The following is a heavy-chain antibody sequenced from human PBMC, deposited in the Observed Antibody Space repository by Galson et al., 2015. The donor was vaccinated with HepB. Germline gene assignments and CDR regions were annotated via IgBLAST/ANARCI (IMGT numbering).Heavy chain of an antibody. CDR2: ISYDGSNK. CDR1: GFTFSSYA. CDR3: ASPYCSSTSCYRDTYYYYGMDV. J-gene: IGHJ6*02. V-gene: IGHV3-30-3*01. D-gene: IGHD2-2*01. Sequence: SLRLSCAASGFTFSSYAMHWVRQAPGKGLEWVAVISYDGSNKYYADSVKGRFTISRDNSKNTLYLQMNSLRAEDTAVYYCASPYCSSTSCYRDTYYYYGMDVWGQGTTVTVSS.